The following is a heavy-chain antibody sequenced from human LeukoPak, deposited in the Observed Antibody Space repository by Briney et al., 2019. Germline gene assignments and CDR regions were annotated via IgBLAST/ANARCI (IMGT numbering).Heavy chain of an antibody. CDR2: INSDGSST. CDR3: ARAIPDRGYSYGYYYYYGMDV. J-gene: IGHJ6*02. Sequence: PGGSLRLSCAASGFTFSSYWMHWVRQAPGKGLVWVSRINSDGSSTSYADSVKGRFTISRDNAKNTLYLQMNSLRAEDTAVYYCARAIPDRGYSYGYYYYYGMDVWAKGPRSPSP. V-gene: IGHV3-74*01. CDR1: GFTFSSYW. D-gene: IGHD5-18*01.